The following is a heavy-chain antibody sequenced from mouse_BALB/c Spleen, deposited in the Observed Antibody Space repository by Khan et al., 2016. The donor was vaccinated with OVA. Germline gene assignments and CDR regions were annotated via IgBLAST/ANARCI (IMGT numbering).Heavy chain of an antibody. Sequence: QVQLKESGPGLVAPSQSLSITCTISGFSLTNYGVHWVRQPPGKGLEWLVLMWSDGSTTYNSALKSRLTISKENSKSQAFLKMNSLQTDDTAMYFCARQPYYHYNVMDYWGQGTSVTVSS. J-gene: IGHJ4*01. CDR1: GFSLTNYG. CDR3: ARQPYYHYNVMDY. D-gene: IGHD2-10*01. V-gene: IGHV2-6-1*01. CDR2: MWSDGST.